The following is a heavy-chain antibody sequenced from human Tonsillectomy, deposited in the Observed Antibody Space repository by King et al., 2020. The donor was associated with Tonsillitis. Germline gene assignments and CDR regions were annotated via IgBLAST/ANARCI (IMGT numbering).Heavy chain of an antibody. Sequence: VQLVESGGGLVQIGGSLRLSCAASGFTFSSYAMSWVRQAPGKGLEWVSSISGSGGSTYPADSVKGRFTISRDNSKNTLYLQMNSLRAEDTAVYYCAKDKVATMPRDAFDLWGQGTMVTVSS. CDR1: GFTFSSYA. V-gene: IGHV3-23*04. D-gene: IGHD5-12*01. CDR2: ISGSGGST. J-gene: IGHJ3*01. CDR3: AKDKVATMPRDAFDL.